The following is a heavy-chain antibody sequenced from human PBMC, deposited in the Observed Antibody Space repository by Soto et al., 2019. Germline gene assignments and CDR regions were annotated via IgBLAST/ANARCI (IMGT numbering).Heavy chain of an antibody. CDR3: ARVLPGIAAAYDAFDV. Sequence: SETLSLTCAVYGGSFSGYYWSWIRQPPGKELEWIGYIYYDGGTTYNSSLKSRVTISTDTSRSQLSLQLTSATPADTAVYYCARVLPGIAAAYDAFDVWGQGTMVTVSS. V-gene: IGHV4-59*01. D-gene: IGHD6-13*01. CDR1: GGSFSGYY. CDR2: IYYDGGT. J-gene: IGHJ3*01.